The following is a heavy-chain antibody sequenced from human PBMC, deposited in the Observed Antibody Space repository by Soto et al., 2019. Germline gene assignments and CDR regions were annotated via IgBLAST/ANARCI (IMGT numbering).Heavy chain of an antibody. Sequence: QVQLQESGPGLVKPSQTLSLTCTVSGGSISSGGYYWSWIRQHPGKGLEWIGYIYYSGSTYYNPSLKSRVTISVDTSKNPFSLKLSSVTAADTAVYYCARAMTTVTTSRKESYYFDYWGQGTLVTVSS. CDR2: IYYSGST. V-gene: IGHV4-31*03. J-gene: IGHJ4*02. CDR1: GGSISSGGYY. CDR3: ARAMTTVTTSRKESYYFDY. D-gene: IGHD4-17*01.